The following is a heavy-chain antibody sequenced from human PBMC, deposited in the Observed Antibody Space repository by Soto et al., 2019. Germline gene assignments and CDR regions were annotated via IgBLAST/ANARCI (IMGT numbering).Heavy chain of an antibody. D-gene: IGHD6-19*01. J-gene: IGHJ5*02. CDR1: GGSISSYY. CDR3: ARDHLGGWYGYVGWFDP. CDR2: IYYSGST. Sequence: PSETLSLTCTVSGGSISSYYWSWIRQPPGKGLEWIGYIYYSGSTNYNPSLKSRVTISVDTSKNQFSLKLSSVTAADTAVYYCARDHLGGWYGYVGWFDPWGQGTLVTGSS. V-gene: IGHV4-59*01.